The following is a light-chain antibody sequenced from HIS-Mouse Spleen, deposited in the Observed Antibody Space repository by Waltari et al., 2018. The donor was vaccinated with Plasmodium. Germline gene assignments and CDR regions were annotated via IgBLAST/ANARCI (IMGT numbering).Light chain of an antibody. Sequence: DIQITQSPSSLSASVGDRVTRTRRASQSISNYLNWYQQKPGKAPKFLICAASTLQSGVPSRFSGSGSGTDFTLTISSLQPEDFATYYCQQSYSTWTFGQGTKVEIK. CDR2: AAS. J-gene: IGKJ1*01. V-gene: IGKV1-39*01. CDR1: QSISNY. CDR3: QQSYSTWT.